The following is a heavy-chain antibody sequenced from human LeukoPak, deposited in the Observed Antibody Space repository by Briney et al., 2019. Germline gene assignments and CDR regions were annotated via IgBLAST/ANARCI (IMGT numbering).Heavy chain of an antibody. CDR2: IYYSGST. CDR3: ARTRITIFGVVIGRPPEYYFDY. D-gene: IGHD3-3*01. Sequence: SETLSLTCTVSGGSISSYYWSWIRQPPGKGLEWIGYIYYSGSTNYNPSLKSRVTISVDTSKNQFSLKLSSVTAADTAVYYCARTRITIFGVVIGRPPEYYFDYWGRGTLVTVSS. J-gene: IGHJ4*02. CDR1: GGSISSYY. V-gene: IGHV4-59*12.